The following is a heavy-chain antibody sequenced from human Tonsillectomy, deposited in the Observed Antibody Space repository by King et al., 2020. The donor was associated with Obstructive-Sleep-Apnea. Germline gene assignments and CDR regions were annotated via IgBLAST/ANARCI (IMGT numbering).Heavy chain of an antibody. Sequence: QLVQSGAEVKKPGESLKISCKGSGYSFTNYWIGWVRQMPGKGLEWMGIIYPGDSDTRYSPSFQGQVTFSADKSISTAYLQGSSLKASDTAMYYCASHYYYGSGSPNGAFDLWGRGTLVTVSS. CDR1: GYSFTNYW. CDR2: IYPGDSDT. CDR3: ASHYYYGSGSPNGAFDL. D-gene: IGHD3-10*01. V-gene: IGHV5-51*01. J-gene: IGHJ2*01.